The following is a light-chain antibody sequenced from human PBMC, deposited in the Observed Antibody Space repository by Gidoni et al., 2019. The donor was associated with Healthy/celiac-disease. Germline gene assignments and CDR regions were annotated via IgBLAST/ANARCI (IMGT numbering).Light chain of an antibody. CDR1: QSVSSSY. Sequence: DIVLTQSPGTLSLSPGERATLSCRASQSVSSSYLAWYQQKPGQAPRLLIYGASSRATGIPDRFSGSGSGTDFTLTISRLEPEDFALYYCQQYGNSLSLTFGGGTKVEIK. CDR2: GAS. CDR3: QQYGNSLSLT. V-gene: IGKV3-20*01. J-gene: IGKJ4*01.